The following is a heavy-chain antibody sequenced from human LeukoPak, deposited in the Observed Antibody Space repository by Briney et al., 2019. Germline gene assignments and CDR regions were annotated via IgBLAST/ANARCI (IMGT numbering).Heavy chain of an antibody. CDR1: GYTFTSYA. V-gene: IGHV1-3*01. J-gene: IGHJ4*02. Sequence: ASVTVSCTASGYTFTSYAMHWVRQAPGQRLEWMGWINAGNGNTKYSQKFQGRVTITRDTSASTAYMELSSLRSEDTAVYYCARTRVEQWLVWLDYWGQGTLVTVSS. CDR3: ARTRVEQWLVWLDY. D-gene: IGHD6-19*01. CDR2: INAGNGNT.